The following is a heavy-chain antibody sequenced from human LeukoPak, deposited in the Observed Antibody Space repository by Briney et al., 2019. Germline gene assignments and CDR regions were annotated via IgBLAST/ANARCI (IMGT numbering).Heavy chain of an antibody. CDR3: ARGGFLDSSGYFDASGI. CDR2: IYYSGST. D-gene: IGHD3-22*01. Sequence: SQTLSLTCTVSGGSISSGDYYWSWIRQPPGKGLEWIGYIYYSGSTYYNPSLKSRVTISVDTSKNQFSLKLSSVTAADTAVYYCARGGFLDSSGYFDASGIWGQGTMVTVSS. V-gene: IGHV4-30-4*01. CDR1: GGSISSGDYY. J-gene: IGHJ3*02.